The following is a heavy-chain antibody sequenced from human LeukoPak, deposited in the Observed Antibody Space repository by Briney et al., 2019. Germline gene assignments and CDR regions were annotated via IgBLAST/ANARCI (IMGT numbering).Heavy chain of an antibody. CDR3: ARSLYPHDAFDI. CDR2: IYYSGST. Sequence: SETLSLTCTVSGGSISSSSNYYWGWIRQPPGKGLEWIGNIYYSGSTYYNPSLKSRVTISVDTSKNQFSLELSSVTAADTAVYYCARSLYPHDAFDIWGQGTMVTVSS. CDR1: GGSISSSSNYY. D-gene: IGHD2-8*01. V-gene: IGHV4-39*01. J-gene: IGHJ3*02.